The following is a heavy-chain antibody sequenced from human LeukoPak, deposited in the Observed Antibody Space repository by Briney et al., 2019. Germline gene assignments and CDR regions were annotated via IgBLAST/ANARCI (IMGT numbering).Heavy chain of an antibody. CDR3: ARGSGSYYNPYYYYYMDV. CDR1: GGSISSHY. J-gene: IGHJ6*03. V-gene: IGHV4-59*11. D-gene: IGHD3-10*01. Sequence: PSETLSLTCTVSGGSISSHYWSWLRQPPGKGLEWIGYIYYSGSTNYNPSLKSRVTISVDTSKNQFSLKLSSVTAADTAVYYCARGSGSYYNPYYYYYMDVWGKGTTVTVSS. CDR2: IYYSGST.